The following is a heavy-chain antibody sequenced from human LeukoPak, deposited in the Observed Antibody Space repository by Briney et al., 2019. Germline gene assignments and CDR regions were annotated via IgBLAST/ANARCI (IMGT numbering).Heavy chain of an antibody. D-gene: IGHD3-3*01. V-gene: IGHV4-34*01. CDR3: ARRGVAIWPGYFDY. CDR2: INHSGST. J-gene: IGHJ4*02. Sequence: SETLSLTCAVYGGSFSGYYWSWIRQPPGKGLEWIGEINHSGSTNYNPSLKSRVTISVDTSKNQFSLKLSSVTAADTAVYYCARRGVAIWPGYFDYWGQGTLVTVSS. CDR1: GGSFSGYY.